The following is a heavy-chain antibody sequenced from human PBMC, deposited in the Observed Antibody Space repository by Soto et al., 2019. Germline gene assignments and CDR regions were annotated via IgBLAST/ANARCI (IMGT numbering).Heavy chain of an antibody. Sequence: QVQLVQSGAEVKKPGSSVKVSCKASGGTFSSYAISWVRQAPGQGLEWMGGIIPIFGTANYAQKFQGRVXIXAXXSTSTAYMELSSLRSEDTAVYYCARESSGIDAFDIWGQGTMVTVSS. J-gene: IGHJ3*02. CDR1: GGTFSSYA. V-gene: IGHV1-69*12. D-gene: IGHD3-22*01. CDR3: ARESSGIDAFDI. CDR2: IIPIFGTA.